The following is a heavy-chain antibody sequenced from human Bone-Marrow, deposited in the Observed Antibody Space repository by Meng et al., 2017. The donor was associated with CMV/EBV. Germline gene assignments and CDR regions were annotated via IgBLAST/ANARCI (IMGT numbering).Heavy chain of an antibody. Sequence: SETLSLTCTVSGGSVSSGSYYWSWIRQPPGKGLEWIGYIYYSGSTNYNPSLKSRVTISVDTSKNQFSLKVSSVAAADTAVYYCATGGLYYYGSGWGQGTLVTVSS. J-gene: IGHJ4*02. CDR2: IYYSGST. CDR1: GGSVSSGSYY. V-gene: IGHV4-61*01. D-gene: IGHD3-10*01. CDR3: ATGGLYYYGSG.